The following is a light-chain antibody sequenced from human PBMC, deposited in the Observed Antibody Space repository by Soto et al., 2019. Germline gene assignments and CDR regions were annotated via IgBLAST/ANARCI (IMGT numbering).Light chain of an antibody. J-gene: IGLJ3*02. CDR2: DNS. CDR1: NSNIGSNH. Sequence: QSVLTQPPSASGTPGQRVTISCSGSNSNIGSNHVHWYQHLPGTAPKLLISDNSQRPSGVPDRFSGSRSGTSASLAISGLRCEDEADYYCTAWDDRLRCCMFGGGTKLPV. V-gene: IGLV1-47*02. CDR3: TAWDDRLRCCM.